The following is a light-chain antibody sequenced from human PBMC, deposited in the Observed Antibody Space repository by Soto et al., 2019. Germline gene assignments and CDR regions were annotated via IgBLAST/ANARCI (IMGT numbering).Light chain of an antibody. Sequence: QAVVTQPASVSGSPGQSITISCTGTSSDVGGYHYVSWYQQHPGKAPKLMIYEVSNRPSGVSNRFSGSKSGNPASLTISGLQAEDEADYYCSSYTSSSIDYVFGTGTKLTVL. CDR3: SSYTSSSIDYV. CDR2: EVS. CDR1: SSDVGGYHY. V-gene: IGLV2-14*01. J-gene: IGLJ1*01.